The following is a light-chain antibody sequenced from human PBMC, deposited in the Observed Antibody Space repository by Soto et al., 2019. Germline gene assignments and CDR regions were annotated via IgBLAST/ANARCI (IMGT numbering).Light chain of an antibody. CDR2: EDS. J-gene: IGLJ1*01. Sequence: QSALTQPASVSGSPGQWITISCTGTSTDIGSYNLVSWYQQHPGKAPKLMIYEDSKRPSGVSNRFSGSKSGNTASLTISGLQAEDEADYYCCSYVGSSTYGFGSGTKLTVL. CDR1: STDIGSYNL. CDR3: CSYVGSSTYG. V-gene: IGLV2-23*01.